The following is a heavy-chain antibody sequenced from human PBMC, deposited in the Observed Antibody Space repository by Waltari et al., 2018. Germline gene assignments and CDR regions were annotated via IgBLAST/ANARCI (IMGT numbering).Heavy chain of an antibody. CDR2: INPNSGGT. D-gene: IGHD6-13*01. V-gene: IGHV1-2*06. Sequence: QVQLVQSGAEVKKPGASVKVSCKASGYTFTGYYMHWVRQAPGQGLEWMGRINPNSGGTNYAQKFQGRVTMTRDTSISTAYMELSRLRSDDTAVYYCAKESIAAAGYHDAFDIWGQGTMVTVSS. CDR1: GYTFTGYY. CDR3: AKESIAAAGYHDAFDI. J-gene: IGHJ3*02.